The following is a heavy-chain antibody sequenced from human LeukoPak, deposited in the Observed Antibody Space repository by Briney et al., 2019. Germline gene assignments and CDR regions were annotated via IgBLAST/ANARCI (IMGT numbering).Heavy chain of an antibody. Sequence: PSETLSLTCTVSGGSISSSSYYWGRIRQPPGKGLEWIGSIYHTGSTSFYPSLKSRVTISIDTSKNQLSLKLSSVTAADTAVYYCARGDSSSWSNYFDPWGQGTLVTVSS. D-gene: IGHD6-13*01. V-gene: IGHV4-39*02. J-gene: IGHJ5*02. CDR2: IYHTGST. CDR3: ARGDSSSWSNYFDP. CDR1: GGSISSSSYY.